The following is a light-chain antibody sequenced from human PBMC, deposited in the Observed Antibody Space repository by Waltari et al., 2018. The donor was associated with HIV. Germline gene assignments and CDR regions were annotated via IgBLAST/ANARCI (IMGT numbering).Light chain of an antibody. CDR3: SAWDGSLAAWV. Sequence: QAGLTQPPSVSKGLGQTATLPCTGTDINVGAQGTACLQQHQGHPPKLLSYRNNNRPSGISQRCSASRSGNTASLTVTGLQPEDEADYYCSAWDGSLAAWVSGGGTKLTVL. V-gene: IGLV10-54*04. J-gene: IGLJ3*02. CDR2: RNN. CDR1: DINVGAQG.